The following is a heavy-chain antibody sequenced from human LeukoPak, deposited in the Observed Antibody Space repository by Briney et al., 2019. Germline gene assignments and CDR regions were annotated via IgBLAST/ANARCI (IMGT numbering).Heavy chain of an antibody. CDR3: ARAPGHAWAQHDY. D-gene: IGHD3-16*01. Sequence: SETLSLTCTVSGGSISSYYWSWIRQPPGKGLEWIGEINHSGSTNYNPSLKGRVTISVDTSKNQFSLKLSSVTAADTAVYYCARAPGHAWAQHDYWGQGTLVTVSS. J-gene: IGHJ4*02. CDR2: INHSGST. CDR1: GGSISSYY. V-gene: IGHV4-34*01.